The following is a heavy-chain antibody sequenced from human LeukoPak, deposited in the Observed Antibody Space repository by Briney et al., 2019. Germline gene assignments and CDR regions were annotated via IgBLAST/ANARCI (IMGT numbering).Heavy chain of an antibody. Sequence: GGSLRLSCAASGFTFSSYSMNWVRQPPGKGLEWVSSISSSSSYIYYADSVKGRFTISRDNAKNSLYLQMNSLRAEDTAVYYCAGSEYSYGYVYAYWGQGTLVTVSS. CDR3: AGSEYSYGYVYAY. CDR2: ISSSSSYI. CDR1: GFTFSSYS. J-gene: IGHJ4*02. D-gene: IGHD5-18*01. V-gene: IGHV3-21*01.